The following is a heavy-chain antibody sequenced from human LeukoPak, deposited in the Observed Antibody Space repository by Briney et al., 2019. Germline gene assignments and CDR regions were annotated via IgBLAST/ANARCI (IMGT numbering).Heavy chain of an antibody. CDR3: AKGVFLDY. CDR1: GFTFSTYA. Sequence: GGSLRLSCAASGFTFSTYAMNWVRQAPGKGLDWVSGISGSGSSTYYADSVKGRFTISRDNSKNTLHLQMNSLRAEDTAVYYCAKGVFLDYWGQGTLVTVSS. CDR2: ISGSGSST. J-gene: IGHJ4*02. V-gene: IGHV3-23*01. D-gene: IGHD2-8*01.